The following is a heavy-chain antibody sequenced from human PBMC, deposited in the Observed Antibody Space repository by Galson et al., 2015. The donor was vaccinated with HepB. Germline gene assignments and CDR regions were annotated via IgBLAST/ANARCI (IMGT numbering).Heavy chain of an antibody. CDR2: IHPGDSDT. D-gene: IGHD3-16*02. J-gene: IGHJ4*02. CDR3: ARHEWELSRDGREAYFDY. Sequence: QSGAEVKKPGESLKISCKGSGYSFSSYWIGWVRQMPGKGLEWMGIIHPGDSDTKFSPSFQGQVTISADKSISTAYLQLSSLKASDTAMYYCARHEWELSRDGREAYFDYWGQGSLVTVSS. V-gene: IGHV5-51*01. CDR1: GYSFSSYW.